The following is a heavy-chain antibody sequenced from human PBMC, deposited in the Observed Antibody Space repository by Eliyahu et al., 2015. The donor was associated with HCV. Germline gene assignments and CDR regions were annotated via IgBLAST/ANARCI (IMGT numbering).Heavy chain of an antibody. Sequence: QVQLQESGPGLVKPSQTLSLTCTVSGGSISSGSYYWSWIRQPAGKGLEWIGRIYTSGSTNYNPSLKSRVTISVDTSKNQFSLKLSSVTAADTAVYYCAGQRAVGDFDYWGQGTLVTVSS. CDR2: IYTSGST. CDR1: GGSISSGSYY. J-gene: IGHJ4*02. V-gene: IGHV4-61*02. CDR3: AGQRAVGDFDY. D-gene: IGHD6-19*01.